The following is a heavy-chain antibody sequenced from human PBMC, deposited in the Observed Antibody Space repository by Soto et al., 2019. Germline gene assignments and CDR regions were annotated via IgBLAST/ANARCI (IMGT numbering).Heavy chain of an antibody. V-gene: IGHV4-39*01. J-gene: IGHJ4*02. CDR1: GGSISSSSYY. D-gene: IGHD2-15*01. Sequence: PSETLSLTCTVSGGSISSSSYYWGWIRQPPGKGLEWIGSIYSSGSTYYNPSLKSRVTISVDTSKNQFSLKLSSVTAADTAVYYCANGPVVAVAGKRTGHFDYWGQGTLVTVSS. CDR3: ANGPVVAVAGKRTGHFDY. CDR2: IYSSGST.